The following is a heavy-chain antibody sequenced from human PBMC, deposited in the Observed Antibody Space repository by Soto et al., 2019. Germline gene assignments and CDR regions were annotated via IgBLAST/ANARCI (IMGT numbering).Heavy chain of an antibody. D-gene: IGHD4-4*01. Sequence: GESLKISCKGSGYSFTSHWINWVRQMPGKGLEWMGKIDPSGSSTTYSPSFQGHVTISADKPITTAYLQWSSLKASDTAMYYCARLGHDYSNSGMDVWGQGTTVTVSS. J-gene: IGHJ6*02. V-gene: IGHV5-10-1*01. CDR1: GYSFTSHW. CDR3: ARLGHDYSNSGMDV. CDR2: IDPSGSST.